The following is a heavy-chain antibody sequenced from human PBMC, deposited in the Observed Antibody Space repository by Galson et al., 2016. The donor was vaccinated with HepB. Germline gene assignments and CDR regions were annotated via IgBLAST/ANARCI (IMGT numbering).Heavy chain of an antibody. CDR1: GFSFSTSG. CDR3: AKGSFSGVIFSWFDP. J-gene: IGHJ5*02. Sequence: SLRLSCAASGFSFSTSGMSWVRQTPGKGLEWISGISGSADDTKYAVSVKGRFTISRDNSNNTLHLQMSSLRAEDTAVYYCAKGSFSGVIFSWFDPWGQGTLVTVSS. D-gene: IGHD3-16*02. V-gene: IGHV3-23*01. CDR2: ISGSADDT.